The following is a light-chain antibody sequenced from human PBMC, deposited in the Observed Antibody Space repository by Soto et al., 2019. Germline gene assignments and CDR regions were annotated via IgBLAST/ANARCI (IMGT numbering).Light chain of an antibody. CDR3: SSYTSSRTQLYV. CDR1: SSDVGGYNY. V-gene: IGLV2-14*01. Sequence: QSVLTQPASVSGSPGQSITISCTGTSSDVGGYNYVSWYQQHPGKAPKLMIYDVSNRPSGVSNRFSGSKSGNTASLTISGLQAEDEADYYCSSYTSSRTQLYVFGTGTKVTVL. CDR2: DVS. J-gene: IGLJ1*01.